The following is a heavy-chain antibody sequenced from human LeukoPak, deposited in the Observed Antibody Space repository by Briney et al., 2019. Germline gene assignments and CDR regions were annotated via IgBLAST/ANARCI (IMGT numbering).Heavy chain of an antibody. Sequence: KPSETLSLTCTVSGGSISSSSYYWGWIRQPPGKGLEWIGSIYYSGSTYYNPSLKSRVTISVDTSKNQFSLKLSSVTAADTAVYYCARHEDSSGPPGYWDQGTLVTVSS. J-gene: IGHJ4*02. CDR3: ARHEDSSGPPGY. D-gene: IGHD6-19*01. CDR2: IYYSGST. V-gene: IGHV4-39*01. CDR1: GGSISSSSYY.